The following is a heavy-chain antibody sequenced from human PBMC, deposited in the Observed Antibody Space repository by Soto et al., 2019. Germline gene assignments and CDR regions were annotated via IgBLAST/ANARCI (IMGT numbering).Heavy chain of an antibody. CDR1: GDSFTSYW. D-gene: IGHD2-2*02. CDR2: IYPGDSDT. Sequence: GESLKISCKGSGDSFTSYWMGWVRQMPGKGLEWMGIIYPGDSDTRYSPSFQGQVTISADKSISTAYLQWSSLKASDTAMYYCARSFVVVPAAIRNWFDPWGQGTLVTVSS. V-gene: IGHV5-51*01. J-gene: IGHJ5*02. CDR3: ARSFVVVPAAIRNWFDP.